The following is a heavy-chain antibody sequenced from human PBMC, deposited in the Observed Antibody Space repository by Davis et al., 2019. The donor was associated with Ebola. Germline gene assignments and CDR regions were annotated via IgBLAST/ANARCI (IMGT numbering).Heavy chain of an antibody. CDR1: GGSTSSGDYD. Sequence: LRLSCTVSGGSTSSGDYDWSWIRQPPGKGLEWIGYIYYSGSTYYNPSLKSRVTISVDTSKNQFSLKLSSVTAADTAVYYCARDAWTTPYYYYGMDVWGQGTTVTVSS. CDR2: IYYSGST. J-gene: IGHJ6*02. D-gene: IGHD4-11*01. CDR3: ARDAWTTPYYYYGMDV. V-gene: IGHV4-30-4*01.